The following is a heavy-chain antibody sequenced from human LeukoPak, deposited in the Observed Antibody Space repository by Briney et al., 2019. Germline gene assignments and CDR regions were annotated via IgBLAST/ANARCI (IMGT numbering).Heavy chain of an antibody. D-gene: IGHD2-21*02. J-gene: IGHJ4*02. V-gene: IGHV3-23*01. CDR3: AKAGGYIVVVTATLY. Sequence: GGSLRLSCAASGFTFSSYAMSWVRQAPGKGPEWVSAISGSGGSTYYADSVKGRFTISRDNSKNTLYLQMNSLRAEDTAVYYCAKAGGYIVVVTATLYWGQGTLVTVSS. CDR1: GFTFSSYA. CDR2: ISGSGGST.